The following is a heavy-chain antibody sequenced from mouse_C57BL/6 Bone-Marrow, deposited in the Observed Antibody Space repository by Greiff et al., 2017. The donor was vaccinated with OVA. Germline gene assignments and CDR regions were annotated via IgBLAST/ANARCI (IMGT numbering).Heavy chain of an antibody. J-gene: IGHJ3*01. CDR2: ISYAGSN. V-gene: IGHV3-6*01. CDR1: GYSITSGYY. Sequence: ESGPGLVKPSQSLSLTCSVTGYSITSGYYWNWIRQFPGNKLEWMGYISYAGSNNYNPSLKNRISITRDTSKNQFFLKLNSVTTEDTATYYCARDRDYGFAYWGQGTLVTVSA. CDR3: ARDRDYGFAY. D-gene: IGHD2-4*01.